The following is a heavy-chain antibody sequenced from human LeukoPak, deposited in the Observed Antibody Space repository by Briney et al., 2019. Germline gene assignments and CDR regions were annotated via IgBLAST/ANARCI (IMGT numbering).Heavy chain of an antibody. CDR2: IYYSGST. D-gene: IGHD3-22*01. J-gene: IGHJ4*02. Sequence: PSETLSLTCTVSGGSISSSGYYWGWIRQPPGKGLEWIGTIYYSGSTYYNPSLKSRVTIPVDTSKNQFSLKLTSVTAADTAVYYCARHAIDGSGYYFDYFDYWGQGTLVTVSS. V-gene: IGHV4-39*01. CDR1: GGSISSSGYY. CDR3: ARHAIDGSGYYFDYFDY.